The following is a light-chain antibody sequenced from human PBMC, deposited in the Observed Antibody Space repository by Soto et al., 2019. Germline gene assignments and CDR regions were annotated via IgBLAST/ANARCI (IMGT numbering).Light chain of an antibody. V-gene: IGKV3-20*01. CDR1: QSVSSSY. CDR2: GAS. Sequence: EIVLTQSPGTLSLSPGETATLSCRASQSVSSSYLAWYQQKPGQAPRLLIYGASSRATGIPDRFSGSGSGTDFTLTISRLEPEDFAVYYCQQFDISWTFGEGTKVDIK. J-gene: IGKJ1*01. CDR3: QQFDISWT.